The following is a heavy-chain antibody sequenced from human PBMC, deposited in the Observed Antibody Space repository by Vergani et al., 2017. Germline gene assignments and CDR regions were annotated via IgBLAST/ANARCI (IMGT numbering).Heavy chain of an antibody. Sequence: QVQLEESGGGVVQPGRSLRLSCAGSGFTLSSHAMHWVRQAPGKGLEWVAFIWYDGSKEYYADSVKGRFTISRDNSKNTLYLQMNNLRAADTAVYYCAXAVVYAGYYYMDVWGKGTTVTVSS. V-gene: IGHV3-33*01. CDR2: IWYDGSKE. D-gene: IGHD2-8*02. CDR1: GFTLSSHA. CDR3: AXAVVYAGYYYMDV. J-gene: IGHJ6*03.